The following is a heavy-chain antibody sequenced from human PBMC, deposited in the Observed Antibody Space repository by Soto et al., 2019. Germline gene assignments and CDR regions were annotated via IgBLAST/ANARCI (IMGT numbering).Heavy chain of an antibody. D-gene: IGHD3-10*01. CDR2: IIPIFGTA. J-gene: IGHJ3*02. CDR3: ARDYYGSGRATDAFDI. V-gene: IGHV1-69*13. CDR1: GGTFSSYA. Sequence: SVKVSCKASGGTFSSYAISWVRQAPGQGLEWMGGIIPIFGTANYAQKFQGRVTITADESTSTAYMELSSLRSEDTAVYYCARDYYGSGRATDAFDIWGHGTMVTVSS.